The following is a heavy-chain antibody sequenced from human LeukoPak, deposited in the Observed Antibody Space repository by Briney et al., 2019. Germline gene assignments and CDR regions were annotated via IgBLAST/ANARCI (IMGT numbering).Heavy chain of an antibody. CDR1: GFTFSSYE. J-gene: IGHJ4*02. CDR2: ISSSGSTI. D-gene: IGHD4-17*01. CDR3: ARSYGATAMGY. V-gene: IGHV3-48*03. Sequence: GGSLRLSCAASGFTFSSYEMNWVRQAPGKGLEWVSYISSSGSTIYYADSVKGRFTISRDNAKNSLYLQMNSLRAGDTAVYYCARSYGATAMGYWGQGTLVTVSS.